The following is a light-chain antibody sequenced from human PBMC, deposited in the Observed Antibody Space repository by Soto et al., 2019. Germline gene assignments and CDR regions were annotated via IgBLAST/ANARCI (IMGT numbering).Light chain of an antibody. J-gene: IGKJ4*01. CDR1: QSVSSN. CDR2: GAS. Sequence: EIVMTQSPATLSVSPGERATLSCRASQSVSSNLAWYQQKPGQAPRLLIYGASTRATGIPARFSGSGSGTEFTLTISSLQSDDFAFYYCQQYKNWPPLTFGGGTKV. V-gene: IGKV3-15*01. CDR3: QQYKNWPPLT.